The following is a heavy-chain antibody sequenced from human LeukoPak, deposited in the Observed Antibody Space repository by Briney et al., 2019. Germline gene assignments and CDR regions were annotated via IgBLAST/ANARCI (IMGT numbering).Heavy chain of an antibody. CDR3: AGGTGFIIKD. D-gene: IGHD3-9*01. J-gene: IGHJ4*02. V-gene: IGHV3-7*03. Sequence: GGSLRLSCAASRFTFSLYWMNWVRRAPGKGLEWVANVKQDGSEKNYVASVKGRFTISRDNAKNSLYLQMNNLRVEDTAMYYCAGGTGFIIKDWGQGTLVTVSS. CDR1: RFTFSLYW. CDR2: VKQDGSEK.